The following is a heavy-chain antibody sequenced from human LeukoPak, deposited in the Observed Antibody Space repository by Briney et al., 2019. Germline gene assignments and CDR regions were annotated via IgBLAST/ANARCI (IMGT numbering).Heavy chain of an antibody. CDR1: GGSISSSSYY. V-gene: IGHV4-39*01. CDR2: IYYSGSI. J-gene: IGHJ5*02. Sequence: SETLSLTCTVSGGSISSSSYYWGWIRQPPGKGLEWIGSIYYSGSIYYNPSLKSRVTISVDTSKNQFSLKLSSVTAADTAVYYCATEPLMITFGGVIVPDWFDPWGQGTLVTVSS. D-gene: IGHD3-16*02. CDR3: ATEPLMITFGGVIVPDWFDP.